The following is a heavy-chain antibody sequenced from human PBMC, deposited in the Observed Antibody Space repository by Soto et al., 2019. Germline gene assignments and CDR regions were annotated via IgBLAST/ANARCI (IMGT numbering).Heavy chain of an antibody. V-gene: IGHV3-21*01. J-gene: IGHJ3*02. CDR2: ISSSSSYI. CDR3: ARDATYSSSAFDI. D-gene: IGHD6-6*01. Sequence: LRLSCAASGFTFSSYSMNWVRQAPGKGLEWVSSISSSSSYIYYADSVKGRFTISRDNAKNSLYLQMNSLRAEDTAVYYCARDATYSSSAFDIWGQGTMVTVSS. CDR1: GFTFSSYS.